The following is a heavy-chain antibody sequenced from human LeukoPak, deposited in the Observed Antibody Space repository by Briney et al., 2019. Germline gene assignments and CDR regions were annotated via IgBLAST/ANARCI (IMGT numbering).Heavy chain of an antibody. CDR1: GFTFSSYA. D-gene: IGHD6-19*01. CDR2: ISYDGSNK. V-gene: IGHV3-30-3*01. CDR3: AREEAGQYYFDY. J-gene: IGHJ4*02. Sequence: GGSLRLSCAASGFTFSSYAMHWVRQAPGKGLEWVAVISYDGSNKYYADSVKGRFTISRDNSKNTLYPQMNSLRAEDTAVYYCAREEAGQYYFDYWGQGTLVTVSS.